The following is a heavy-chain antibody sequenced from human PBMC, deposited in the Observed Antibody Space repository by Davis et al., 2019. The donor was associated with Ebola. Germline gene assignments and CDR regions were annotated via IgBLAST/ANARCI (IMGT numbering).Heavy chain of an antibody. CDR1: GGSISSSSYY. CDR3: AKGWDSSGWQN. CDR2: VYFSGST. Sequence: GSLRLSCTVSGGSISSSSYYWGWIRQPPEKGLEWIGYVYFSGSTNYNPSLKSRVTISVDSSKKQFSLNLRSVTAADTAVYYCAKGWDSSGWQNWGPGILVTVSS. J-gene: IGHJ4*02. D-gene: IGHD6-19*01. V-gene: IGHV4-61*05.